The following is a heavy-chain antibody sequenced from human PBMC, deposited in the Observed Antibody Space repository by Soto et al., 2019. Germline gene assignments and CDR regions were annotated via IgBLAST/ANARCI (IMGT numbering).Heavy chain of an antibody. Sequence: HPGGSLRLSCAASGFTFSSYWMHWVRQASGKGLVWVSRINSDGSSTSYADSVKGRFTISRDNAKNTLYLQMNSLRAEDMAVYYCARDPTVDKYYFGYWGQGTLVTVSS. D-gene: IGHD4-17*01. CDR3: ARDPTVDKYYFGY. V-gene: IGHV3-74*01. CDR1: GFTFSSYW. J-gene: IGHJ4*02. CDR2: INSDGSST.